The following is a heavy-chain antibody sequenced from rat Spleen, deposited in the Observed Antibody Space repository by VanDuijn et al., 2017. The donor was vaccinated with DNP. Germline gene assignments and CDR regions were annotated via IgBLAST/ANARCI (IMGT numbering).Heavy chain of an antibody. CDR1: GFIFSDYD. CDR3: TTGSAFDY. Sequence: EVQLVESGGGLVQPGGSLKLSCVVSGFIFSDYDMAWVRQAPKKGLEWVATISYDGSSTYYRDSVKGRFTISRDNAKSTLYLQMDSLRSEDTATYYCTTGSAFDYWGQGVMVTVSS. CDR2: ISYDGSST. D-gene: IGHD5-1*01. J-gene: IGHJ2*01. V-gene: IGHV5-7*01.